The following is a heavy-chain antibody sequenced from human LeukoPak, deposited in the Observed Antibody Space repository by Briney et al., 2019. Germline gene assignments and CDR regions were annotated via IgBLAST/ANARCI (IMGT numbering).Heavy chain of an antibody. CDR2: IYSGDSDT. D-gene: IGHD2-15*01. J-gene: IGHJ4*02. V-gene: IGHV5-51*01. CDR3: ARFVGACSGGSCYSDY. CDR1: RYSFTSYW. Sequence: GESLKISCKGSRYSFTSYWIGWVRQMPGKGLEWMGIIYSGDSDTRYSPSFLGQVTISADKSISTAYLQWNSLKASDTAMYYCARFVGACSGGSCYSDYWGQGTLVTVSS.